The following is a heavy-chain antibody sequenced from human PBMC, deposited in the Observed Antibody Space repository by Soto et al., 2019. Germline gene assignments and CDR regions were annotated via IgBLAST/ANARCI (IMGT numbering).Heavy chain of an antibody. CDR1: GFTFSSYA. D-gene: IGHD2-2*01. J-gene: IGHJ6*02. CDR2: ISGSGGST. CDR3: AEVLDQLPYYYYYYGMDV. Sequence: GGSLRLSCAASGFTFSSYAMSWVRQAPGKGLEWVSAISGSGGSTYYADSVKGRFTISRDNSKNTLYLQMNSLRAEDTAVYYCAEVLDQLPYYYYYYGMDVWGQGTTVTVSS. V-gene: IGHV3-23*01.